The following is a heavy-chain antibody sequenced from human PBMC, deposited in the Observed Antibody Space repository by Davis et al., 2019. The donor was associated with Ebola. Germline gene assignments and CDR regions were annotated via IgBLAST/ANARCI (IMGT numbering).Heavy chain of an antibody. J-gene: IGHJ6*02. CDR2: IKPDGSEK. Sequence: GESLKISCAASGFTFSSYAMSWVRQAPGKGLEWVANIKPDGSEKYYVDSVKGRFTISRDNAKNSLYLQMNSLRAEDTAIYYCARGRRLDVWGQGTTVTVSS. V-gene: IGHV3-7*03. CDR1: GFTFSSYA. CDR3: ARGRRLDV.